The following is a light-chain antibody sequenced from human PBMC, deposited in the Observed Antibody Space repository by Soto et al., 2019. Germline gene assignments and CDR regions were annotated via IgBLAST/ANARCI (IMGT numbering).Light chain of an antibody. CDR2: GAS. CDR1: QSVSSSY. V-gene: IGKV3-20*01. Sequence: EIVLTQSPGTLSLSPGERATLSCRASQSVSSSYIAWFQQKPGQAPRLLIYGASSRATDIPDRFSGSGSGTDFTLTISRLEPEDFAVYYCQQDDSSRYSVGQGTKVDIK. CDR3: QQDDSSRYS. J-gene: IGKJ2*03.